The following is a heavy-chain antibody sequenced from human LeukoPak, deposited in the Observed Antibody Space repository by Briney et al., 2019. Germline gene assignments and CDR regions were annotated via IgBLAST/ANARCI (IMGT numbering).Heavy chain of an antibody. CDR1: GGSISSYY. J-gene: IGHJ4*02. CDR3: ARDSDWLVLDY. D-gene: IGHD6-19*01. V-gene: IGHV4-59*01. CDR2: IYYSGST. Sequence: SETLSLTCTVSGGSISSYYWSWIRQPPGKGLEWIGYIYYSGSTNYNPSLKSRVTISVDTSKNQFSLKLSSVTAADTAVYYCARDSDWLVLDYWGQGTLVTVSS.